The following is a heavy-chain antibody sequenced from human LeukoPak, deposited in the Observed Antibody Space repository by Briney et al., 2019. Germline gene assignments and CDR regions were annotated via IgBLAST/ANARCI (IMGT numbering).Heavy chain of an antibody. CDR2: ISAYNGNT. CDR1: GYTFTSYG. CDR3: TRVAYDSSGYSSVATDY. D-gene: IGHD3-22*01. J-gene: IGHJ4*02. Sequence: ASVKVSCKASGYTFTSYGISWVRQAPGQGLEWMGWISAYNGNTNYAQKLQGRVTMTTDTSTSTAYMELRSLGSDDTAVYYCTRVAYDSSGYSSVATDYWGQGTLVTVSS. V-gene: IGHV1-18*01.